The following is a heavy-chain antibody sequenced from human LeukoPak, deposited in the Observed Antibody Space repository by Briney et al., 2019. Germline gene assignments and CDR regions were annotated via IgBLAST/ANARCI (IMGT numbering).Heavy chain of an antibody. Sequence: SETLSLTCNVSGGSISSSSYYWGWIRQPPGKGLEWIGSIYYSGSTYYNPSLKSRVTISVDTSKNQFSLKLSSVTAADTAVYYCARHVIYCSGGSCYRSYYYGMDVWGQGTTVTVSS. CDR2: IYYSGST. CDR1: GGSISSSSYY. V-gene: IGHV4-39*01. CDR3: ARHVIYCSGGSCYRSYYYGMDV. J-gene: IGHJ6*02. D-gene: IGHD2-15*01.